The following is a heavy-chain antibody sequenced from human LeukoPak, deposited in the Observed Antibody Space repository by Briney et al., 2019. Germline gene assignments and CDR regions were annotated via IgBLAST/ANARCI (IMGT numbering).Heavy chain of an antibody. CDR3: AREVMGRTYYYGSGSYFDY. D-gene: IGHD3-10*01. CDR1: GFTFSSHA. CDR2: ISYDGSNK. V-gene: IGHV3-30-3*01. J-gene: IGHJ4*02. Sequence: PGGSLRLSCAASGFTFSSHAMHWVRQAPGKGLEWVAVISYDGSNKYYADSVKGRFTISRDNAKNSLYLQMNSLRAEDTAVYYCAREVMGRTYYYGSGSYFDYWGQGTLVTVTS.